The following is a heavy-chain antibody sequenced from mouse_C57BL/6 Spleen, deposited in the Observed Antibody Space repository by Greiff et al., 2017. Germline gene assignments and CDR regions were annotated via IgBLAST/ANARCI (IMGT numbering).Heavy chain of an antibody. Sequence: DVMLVESGGGLVKPGGSLKLSCAASGFTFSDYGMHWVRQAPEKGLEWVAYISSGSSTIYYADTVKGRFTISRDNAKKTLFLQMTSLRSEDTAMYYCARTRYGSSDWYFDVWGTGTTVTVSS. CDR2: ISSGSSTI. V-gene: IGHV5-17*01. CDR3: ARTRYGSSDWYFDV. J-gene: IGHJ1*03. CDR1: GFTFSDYG. D-gene: IGHD1-1*01.